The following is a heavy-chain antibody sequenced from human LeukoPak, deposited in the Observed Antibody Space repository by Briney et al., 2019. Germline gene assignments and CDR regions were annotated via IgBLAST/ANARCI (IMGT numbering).Heavy chain of an antibody. D-gene: IGHD6-13*01. V-gene: IGHV3-21*01. Sequence: GGSLRLSCAASGFTFSSYSMNWVRQAPGKGLEWVSSISSSSSYIYYADSVKGRFTISRDNAKNSLYLQMNSLRAEDTAVYCCARDGYSSSWYVYWGQGTLVTVSS. J-gene: IGHJ4*02. CDR3: ARDGYSSSWYVY. CDR2: ISSSSSYI. CDR1: GFTFSSYS.